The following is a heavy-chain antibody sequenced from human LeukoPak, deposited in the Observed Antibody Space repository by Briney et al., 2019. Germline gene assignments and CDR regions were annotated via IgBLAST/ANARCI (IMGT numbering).Heavy chain of an antibody. Sequence: SETLSLTCTVSGGSISSYYWSWIRQPPGKGLEWIGYIYYSGSTNYNPSLKSRVTISVDTSKNQFSLKLSSVTAADTAVYYCARGFTSHAEYFQHWGQGTLVTVSS. J-gene: IGHJ1*01. CDR2: IYYSGST. CDR3: ARGFTSHAEYFQH. V-gene: IGHV4-59*08. D-gene: IGHD3-16*01. CDR1: GGSISSYY.